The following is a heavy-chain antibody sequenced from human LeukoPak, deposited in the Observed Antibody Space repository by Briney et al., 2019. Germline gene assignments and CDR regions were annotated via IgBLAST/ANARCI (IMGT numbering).Heavy chain of an antibody. CDR3: ARLYCSSTSCLKDASDI. CDR2: ISAYNGNT. CDR1: GYTFTSYG. V-gene: IGHV1-18*01. J-gene: IGHJ3*02. Sequence: ASVKVSCKASGYTFTSYGISWVRQAPGQGLEWMGWISAYNGNTNYAQKLQGRVTMTTDTSTSTAYTELRSLRSDDTAVYYCARLYCSSTSCLKDASDIWGQGTMVTVSS. D-gene: IGHD2-2*01.